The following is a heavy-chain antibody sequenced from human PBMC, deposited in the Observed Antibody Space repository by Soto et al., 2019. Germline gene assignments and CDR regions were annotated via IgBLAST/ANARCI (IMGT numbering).Heavy chain of an antibody. CDR3: ASVYYGDILTGADAFDI. D-gene: IGHD3-9*01. CDR1: GFTFSSYE. Sequence: GGSLRLSCAASGFTFSSYEMNWVRQAPGKGLEWVSYISSSGSTIYYADSVKGRFTISRDNAKNSLYLQMNSLRAEDTAVYYCASVYYGDILTGADAFDIWGQGTMVTVS. CDR2: ISSSGSTI. V-gene: IGHV3-48*03. J-gene: IGHJ3*02.